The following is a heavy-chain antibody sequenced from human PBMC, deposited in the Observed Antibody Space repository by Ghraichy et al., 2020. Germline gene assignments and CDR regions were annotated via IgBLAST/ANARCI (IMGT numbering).Heavy chain of an antibody. CDR3: ARGSMYSSSWYHYYYYYGMDV. D-gene: IGHD6-13*01. Sequence: SETLSLTCAVYGGSFSGYYWSWIRQPPGKGLEWIGEINHSGSTNYNPSLKSRVTISVDTSKNQFSLKLSSVTAADTAVYYCARGSMYSSSWYHYYYYYGMDVWGQGTTVTVSS. CDR1: GGSFSGYY. J-gene: IGHJ6*02. V-gene: IGHV4-34*01. CDR2: INHSGST.